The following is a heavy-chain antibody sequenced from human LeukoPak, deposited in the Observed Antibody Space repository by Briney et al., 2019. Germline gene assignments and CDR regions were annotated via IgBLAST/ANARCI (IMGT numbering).Heavy chain of an antibody. V-gene: IGHV3-9*01. Sequence: GGSLRLSCAASGFTFDDYAMHWVRQAPGKGLEWVSGISWNSGSIGYADSVKGRFTISRDNAKNSLYLQMNSLRAEDTALYYCAKGPYSSSWYYFDYWGQGTLVTVS. CDR2: ISWNSGSI. CDR3: AKGPYSSSWYYFDY. J-gene: IGHJ4*02. CDR1: GFTFDDYA. D-gene: IGHD6-13*01.